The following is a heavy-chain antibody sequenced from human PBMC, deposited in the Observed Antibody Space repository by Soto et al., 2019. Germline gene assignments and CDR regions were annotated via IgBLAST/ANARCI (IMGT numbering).Heavy chain of an antibody. J-gene: IGHJ4*02. CDR3: AKVSSAWYAGFFDL. V-gene: IGHV3-23*01. CDR1: GFIFNRHA. D-gene: IGHD2-8*01. CDR2: LSDSGGSI. Sequence: EVQLLESGGGLVQPGGSLRLSCTASGFIFNRHAMTWVRQAPGKGLEWVSGLSDSGGSIYYADSVKGRFTISRDNSMNTLYLQMNTLRAEDTAVYYCAKVSSAWYAGFFDLWGQGTLVTVSS.